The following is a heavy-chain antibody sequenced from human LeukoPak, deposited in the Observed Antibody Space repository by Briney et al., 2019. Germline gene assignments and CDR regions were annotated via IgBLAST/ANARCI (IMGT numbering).Heavy chain of an antibody. Sequence: ASVKVSCKASGYTFTSYAMNWVRQAPGQGLEWMGWISAYNGNTNYAQKLQGRVTMTTDTSTSTAYTELRSLRSDDTAVYYCARAPGLRFLEWLPGGWFDPWGQGTLVTVSS. CDR2: ISAYNGNT. D-gene: IGHD3-3*01. CDR1: GYTFTSYA. J-gene: IGHJ5*02. CDR3: ARAPGLRFLEWLPGGWFDP. V-gene: IGHV1-18*01.